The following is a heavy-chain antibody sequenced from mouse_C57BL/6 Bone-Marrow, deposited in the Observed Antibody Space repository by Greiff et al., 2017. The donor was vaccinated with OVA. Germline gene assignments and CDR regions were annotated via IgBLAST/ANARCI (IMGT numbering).Heavy chain of an antibody. D-gene: IGHD1-1*01. J-gene: IGHJ4*01. V-gene: IGHV1-50*01. CDR1: GYTFTSYW. Sequence: QVQLQQPGAELVKPGASVKLSCKASGYTFTSYWMQWVNQRPGQGLEWIGEIDPSDSYTNYNQKFKGKATLTVDTSSSTAYMQLSSLTSEDSAVYYCARRYYYGSSYFYYAMDYWGQGTSVTVSS. CDR2: IDPSDSYT. CDR3: ARRYYYGSSYFYYAMDY.